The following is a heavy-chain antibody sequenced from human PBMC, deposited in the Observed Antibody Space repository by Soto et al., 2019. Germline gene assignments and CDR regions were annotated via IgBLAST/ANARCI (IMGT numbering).Heavy chain of an antibody. D-gene: IGHD3-22*01. CDR3: AKGFSGHYYDF. Sequence: EVQVLESGGGLVQPGGSLRLSCAASGFMSWVRQAPGKGLEWVSAISDYGANTYYVDSVKGRFTISRDNAKNTLNLQMNSLRAEDTAVYYCAKGFSGHYYDFRGQGTLVTVSS. CDR2: ISDYGANT. CDR1: GF. V-gene: IGHV3-23*01. J-gene: IGHJ4*02.